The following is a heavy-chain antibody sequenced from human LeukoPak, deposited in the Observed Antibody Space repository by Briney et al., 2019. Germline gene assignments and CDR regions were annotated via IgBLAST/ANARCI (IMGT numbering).Heavy chain of an antibody. Sequence: GGSLRLSCVASGFTLSSYEVNWVRQAPGKGLEWVPYISTSGNSIYYAGSVKGRFTISRDNAKNSVHLQMNSLRAEDTAVYHCAREMIGGGGDALEIWGQGTMVTVSS. D-gene: IGHD3-22*01. CDR3: AREMIGGGGDALEI. CDR1: GFTLSSYE. V-gene: IGHV3-48*03. CDR2: ISTSGNSI. J-gene: IGHJ3*02.